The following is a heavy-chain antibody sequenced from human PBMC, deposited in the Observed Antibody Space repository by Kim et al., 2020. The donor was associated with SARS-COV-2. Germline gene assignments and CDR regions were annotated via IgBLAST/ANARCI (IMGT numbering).Heavy chain of an antibody. Sequence: GGSLRLSCAASGFTFSSYWMHWVRQAPGKGLVWVSRINSDGSSTSYADSVKGRFTISRDNAKNTLYLQMNSLRAEDTAVYYCARVWSGYSACMDVWGQGTTVTVSS. V-gene: IGHV3-74*01. CDR2: INSDGSST. D-gene: IGHD3-3*01. CDR1: GFTFSSYW. CDR3: ARVWSGYSACMDV. J-gene: IGHJ6*02.